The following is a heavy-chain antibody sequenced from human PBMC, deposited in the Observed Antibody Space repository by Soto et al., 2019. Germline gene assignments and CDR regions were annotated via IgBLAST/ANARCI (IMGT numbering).Heavy chain of an antibody. V-gene: IGHV4-39*02. J-gene: IGHJ4*02. D-gene: IGHD3-22*01. Sequence: SEILSLTCTVFGSSISSSTTNWEWIRQPPVKGLEWIESIYYSGSTYYNPSLKSRVTISVDTSKNQFSLNLSSVTAADTAVYYCAREVNYYDSSGYYHYFDYWGQGTRVT. CDR1: GSSISSSTTN. CDR3: AREVNYYDSSGYYHYFDY. CDR2: IYYSGST.